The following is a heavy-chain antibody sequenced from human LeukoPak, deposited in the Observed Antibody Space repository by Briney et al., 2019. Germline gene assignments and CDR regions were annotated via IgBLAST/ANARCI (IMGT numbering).Heavy chain of an antibody. CDR1: GYNFTSYW. CDR2: NDPSDSYS. D-gene: IGHD1-7*01. CDR3: ARQNQELLNYAMDV. Sequence: GESLKISCKGSGYNFTSYWIRWVRQKTGKGLEWMGRNDPSDSYSNCRPSFQGHVTMSADKSISTAYLQWSSLKASDTAVYYCARQNQELLNYAMDVWGQGTTVTVSS. J-gene: IGHJ6*02. V-gene: IGHV5-10-1*01.